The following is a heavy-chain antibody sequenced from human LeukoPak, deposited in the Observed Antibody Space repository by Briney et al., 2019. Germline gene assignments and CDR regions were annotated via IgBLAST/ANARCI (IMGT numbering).Heavy chain of an antibody. Sequence: KPSETLSLTCTVSGGSISSYYWSWIRQPPGKGLEWIGYIYYSGSTNYNPSLKSRVTISVDTSKNQFSLKLNSVTAADTAVYYCARDLGALAGNRNVWGQGTLVTVSS. CDR3: ARDLGALAGNRNV. D-gene: IGHD6-19*01. J-gene: IGHJ4*02. V-gene: IGHV4-59*01. CDR2: IYYSGST. CDR1: GGSISSYY.